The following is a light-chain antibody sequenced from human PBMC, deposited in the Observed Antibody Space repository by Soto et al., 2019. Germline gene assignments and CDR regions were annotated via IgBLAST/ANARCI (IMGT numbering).Light chain of an antibody. V-gene: IGKV2-28*01. CDR2: LGS. CDR3: MQALQTRLT. J-gene: IGKJ4*01. Sequence: DIVMTQSPLSLTDTPGEPASISCRSSQRLLHSNGYNYLDWYLQKPGQSPQLLIYLGSNRSSGVPDRFSGSGSGTEFTLKISRVEGEDVGVYYCMQALQTRLTFGGGTKVEIK. CDR1: QRLLHSNGYNY.